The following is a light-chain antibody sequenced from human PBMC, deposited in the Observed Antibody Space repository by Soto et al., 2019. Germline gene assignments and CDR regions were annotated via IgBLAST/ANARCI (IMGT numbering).Light chain of an antibody. CDR1: QSISSN. Sequence: VMTQYTATLSVSPGERASLSCRASQSISSNLAWYQQKLGQAPRLFIFRASSRATGIPARFSGSGSGTEFNMTISSLQSEDFAVYYCQQYNNWPRATFGGGTKVDIK. CDR3: QQYNNWPRAT. CDR2: RAS. J-gene: IGKJ4*01. V-gene: IGKV3-15*01.